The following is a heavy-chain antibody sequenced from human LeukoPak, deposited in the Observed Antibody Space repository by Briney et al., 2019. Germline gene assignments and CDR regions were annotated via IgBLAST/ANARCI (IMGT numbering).Heavy chain of an antibody. CDR2: ISAGNGKT. J-gene: IGHJ4*02. D-gene: IGHD5-18*01. CDR1: GYTFTNYA. CDR3: ARDVIDGRGYSFGYDY. V-gene: IGHV1-3*01. Sequence: ASVKVSCKASGYTFTNYAVHWVRLAPGQGLEWMGWISAGNGKTKYSQKLQGRVTITRDTSASTAYMELSSLRSEDTAVYYCARDVIDGRGYSFGYDYWGQGTPVTVSS.